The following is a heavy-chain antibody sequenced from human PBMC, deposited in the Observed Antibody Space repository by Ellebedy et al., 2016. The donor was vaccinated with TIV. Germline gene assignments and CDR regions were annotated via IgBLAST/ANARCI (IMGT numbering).Heavy chain of an antibody. CDR1: GSTFTTYW. Sequence: GESLKISCKGSGSTFTTYWIGWVRQMPGKGLEWMGSIYPGDSDTRYSPSFQGQVIISADKSITTAYLQWSSLKASDTAMYYCARRGDTSEYFHYWGQGTLVTVSS. V-gene: IGHV5-51*01. CDR2: IYPGDSDT. J-gene: IGHJ4*02. CDR3: ARRGDTSEYFHY. D-gene: IGHD3-16*01.